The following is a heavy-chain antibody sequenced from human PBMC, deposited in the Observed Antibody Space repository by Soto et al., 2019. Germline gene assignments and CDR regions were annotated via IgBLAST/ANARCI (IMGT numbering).Heavy chain of an antibody. J-gene: IGHJ5*02. CDR3: AKDQSYAVVAATPGLNWFDP. CDR2: ISGSGGST. CDR1: GFTFSSYA. D-gene: IGHD2-15*01. V-gene: IGHV3-23*01. Sequence: EVQLLESGGGLVQPGGSLRLSCAASGFTFSSYAMSWVRQAPGKGLEWVSAISGSGGSTYYADSVKGRFTISRDNSKNTLYLQMNSLRAEDTAVYYCAKDQSYAVVAATPGLNWFDPWGQGALVTVSS.